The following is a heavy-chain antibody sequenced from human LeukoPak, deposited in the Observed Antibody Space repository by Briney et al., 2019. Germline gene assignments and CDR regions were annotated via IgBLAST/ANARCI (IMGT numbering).Heavy chain of an antibody. CDR3: AREGRPHYDILTGYTYYFYGMDV. CDR1: GYTLTGYY. V-gene: IGHV1-2*02. CDR2: INPNSGGT. J-gene: IGHJ6*02. D-gene: IGHD3-9*01. Sequence: ASVKVACKASGYTLTGYYMHWVPQAPGQGLEWMGWINPNSGGTNYAQKFQGRVTMTRDTSISTAYMELSRLRSDDTAVYYCAREGRPHYDILTGYTYYFYGMDVWGQGTTVTVSS.